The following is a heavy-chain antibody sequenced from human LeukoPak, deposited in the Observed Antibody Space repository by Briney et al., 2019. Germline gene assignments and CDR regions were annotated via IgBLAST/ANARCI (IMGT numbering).Heavy chain of an antibody. V-gene: IGHV3-66*01. CDR1: GFTFSSDE. CDR2: TYSGGGA. CDR3: AKWDRPSYYFDY. Sequence: GGSLRLSCEASGFTFSSDEMHWVRQAPGRGLEWVSVTYSGGGAYYTDSVKGRFTISRDNSKNTLYLQMNSLRAEDTAVYYCAKWDRPSYYFDYWGQGTLVTVSS. J-gene: IGHJ4*02. D-gene: IGHD1-26*01.